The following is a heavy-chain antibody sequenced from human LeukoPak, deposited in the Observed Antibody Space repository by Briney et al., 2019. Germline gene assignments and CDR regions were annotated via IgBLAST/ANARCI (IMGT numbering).Heavy chain of an antibody. CDR1: GGSISSGGYS. D-gene: IGHD3-10*01. Sequence: SQTLSLTCAVSGGSISSGGYSWRWIRQPPGKGLEWIGYIYHSGSTYYNPSLKSRVTISVDRSKNQFSLKLSSVTAADTAVYYCARAGRLTQNHDAFDIWGQGTMVTVSS. CDR2: IYHSGST. J-gene: IGHJ3*02. V-gene: IGHV4-30-2*01. CDR3: ARAGRLTQNHDAFDI.